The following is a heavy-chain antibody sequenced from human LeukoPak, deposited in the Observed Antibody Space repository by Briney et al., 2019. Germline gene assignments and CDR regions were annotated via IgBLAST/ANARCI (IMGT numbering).Heavy chain of an antibody. D-gene: IGHD4-17*01. Sequence: GGSLRLSCAASGFTFSSYGMHWVRQAPGKGLEWVAFIRYDGSNKYYADSVKGRFTISRDNSKNTLYLQMNSLRAEDTAVYYCARANYGDHALRLSYYFDYWGQGTLVTVSS. CDR2: IRYDGSNK. CDR1: GFTFSSYG. J-gene: IGHJ4*02. CDR3: ARANYGDHALRLSYYFDY. V-gene: IGHV3-30*02.